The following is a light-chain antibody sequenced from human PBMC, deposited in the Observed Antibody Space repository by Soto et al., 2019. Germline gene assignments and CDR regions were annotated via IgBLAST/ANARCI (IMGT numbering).Light chain of an antibody. CDR3: QHFATSLYT. V-gene: IGKV3-20*01. J-gene: IGKJ2*01. CDR1: QSVGSNY. CDR2: GAS. Sequence: EIVLTQSPGTLSLSPGERATLSCRASQSVGSNYLAWYQQKPGQAPRLLIYGASSRAAGIPDRFSGSGSGTDFTLTISRLEPEDFAVYYCQHFATSLYTFGQGTKLEIK.